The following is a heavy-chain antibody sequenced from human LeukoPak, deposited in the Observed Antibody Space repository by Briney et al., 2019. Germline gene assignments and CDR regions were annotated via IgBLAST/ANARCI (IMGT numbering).Heavy chain of an antibody. CDR2: MKPNSGNT. V-gene: IGHV1-8*01. Sequence: ASVKVSCKASGYTLTSYDINWVRQATGQGLEWMGWMKPNSGNTGYAQKFQGRVTMTRNTSVSTAYMELSSLRSDDTAVYYCARGPRYCSGASCYSFDYWGQGTLVTVSS. CDR3: ARGPRYCSGASCYSFDY. D-gene: IGHD2-15*01. CDR1: GYTLTSYD. J-gene: IGHJ4*02.